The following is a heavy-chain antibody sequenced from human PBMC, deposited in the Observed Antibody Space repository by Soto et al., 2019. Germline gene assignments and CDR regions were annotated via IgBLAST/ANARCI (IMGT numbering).Heavy chain of an antibody. J-gene: IGHJ6*02. CDR1: GYSCTNYW. V-gene: IGHV5-51*01. CDR2: IYPGDSDT. CDR3: AASIFYYGMDV. Sequence: PGESLKISCKGSGYSCTNYWIGWVRQMPGKGPEWMGIIYPGDSDTKYNPSFQGQVTISADKSITTTYLQWSSLKASDTAIYYCAASIFYYGMDVWGQGTTVTVS.